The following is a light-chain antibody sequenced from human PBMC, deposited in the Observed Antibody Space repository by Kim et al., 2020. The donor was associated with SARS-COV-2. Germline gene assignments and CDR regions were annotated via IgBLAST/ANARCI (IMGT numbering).Light chain of an antibody. CDR2: DAS. J-gene: IGKJ1*01. V-gene: IGKV3-11*01. Sequence: FSPGERATRSCRASQSVSNYLAWYQHKPGQAPRLLIYDASNRATGIPARFSGSGSGTDFTLTISSLEPEDFAVYYCQQRSNWPGTFGPGTKVDIK. CDR1: QSVSNY. CDR3: QQRSNWPGT.